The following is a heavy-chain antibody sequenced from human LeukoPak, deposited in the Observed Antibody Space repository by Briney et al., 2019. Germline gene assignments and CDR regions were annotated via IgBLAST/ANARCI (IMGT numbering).Heavy chain of an antibody. Sequence: GGSLRLSCAASGFTFSSYSMNWVRQAPGKGLEWVSYISSSSSTIYYADSVKGRFTISRDNAKNSLYLQMNSLRAEGTAVYYCARDQYDYVWGSYPELYYFDYWGQGTLVTVSS. D-gene: IGHD3-16*01. CDR1: GFTFSSYS. V-gene: IGHV3-48*01. CDR2: ISSSSSTI. CDR3: ARDQYDYVWGSYPELYYFDY. J-gene: IGHJ4*02.